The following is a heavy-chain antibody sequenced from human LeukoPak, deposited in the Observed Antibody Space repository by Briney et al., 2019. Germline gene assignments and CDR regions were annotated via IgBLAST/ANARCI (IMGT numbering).Heavy chain of an antibody. CDR1: GFTFTTYA. V-gene: IGHV3-23*01. D-gene: IGHD6-19*01. J-gene: IGHJ3*01. CDR3: AKDLALAGTGGGFDV. CDR2: ISGGGDKA. Sequence: GGSLRLSCAASGFTFTTYAINWVRQAPRKGLEWVSGISGGGDKAYYADSVNGRFTISRDNSKNTVSLQMSSLRAEDTALYYCAKDLALAGTGGGFDVWGQGTRVAVSS.